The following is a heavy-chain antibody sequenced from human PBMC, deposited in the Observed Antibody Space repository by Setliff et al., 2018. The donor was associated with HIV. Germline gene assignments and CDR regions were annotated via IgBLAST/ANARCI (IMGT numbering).Heavy chain of an antibody. J-gene: IGHJ6*03. D-gene: IGHD7-27*01. V-gene: IGHV4-59*11. Sequence: SETLSLTCTVSGGSIENLYWTWIRQPSGRGLEWIGYVYSTGSTKCNPSLKSRATMSDDTSKNQISLTLTSVSAADTAVYYCASTSMGMTRKPIWYYHMDVWGHGITVTVSS. CDR1: GGSIENLY. CDR2: VYSTGST. CDR3: ASTSMGMTRKPIWYYHMDV.